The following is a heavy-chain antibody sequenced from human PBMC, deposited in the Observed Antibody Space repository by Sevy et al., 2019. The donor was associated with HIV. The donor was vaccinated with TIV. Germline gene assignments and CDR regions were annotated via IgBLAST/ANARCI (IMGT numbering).Heavy chain of an antibody. CDR1: GFTFSSYW. CDR3: ARDGFSSSWNNYYYYYYMDV. D-gene: IGHD6-13*01. Sequence: GGSLRLSCAASGFTFSSYWMSWVRQAPGKGLEWVANIKQDGSEKYYVDSVKGRFTISSDNAKNSLYLQMNSLRAEDTAVYYCARDGFSSSWNNYYYYYYMDVWGKGTTVTVSS. J-gene: IGHJ6*03. CDR2: IKQDGSEK. V-gene: IGHV3-7*01.